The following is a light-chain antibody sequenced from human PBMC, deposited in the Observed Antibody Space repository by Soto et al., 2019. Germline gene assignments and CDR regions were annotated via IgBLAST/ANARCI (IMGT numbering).Light chain of an antibody. V-gene: IGKV1-39*01. CDR1: QNIRNY. Sequence: DIQMTQSPSSLSASVGYRVTITCRSSQNIRNYLNWYQQRPGKTPNLLVYAASNLRSGVPSRFSGSGSGTLFTLTITTLQPEDFATYYCQQIHSTSSYTFGQGTKVDIK. CDR3: QQIHSTSSYT. CDR2: AAS. J-gene: IGKJ2*01.